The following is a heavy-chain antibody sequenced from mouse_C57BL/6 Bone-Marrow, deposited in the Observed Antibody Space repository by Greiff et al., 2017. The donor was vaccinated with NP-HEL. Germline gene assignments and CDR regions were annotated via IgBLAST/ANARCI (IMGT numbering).Heavy chain of an antibody. V-gene: IGHV5-16*01. J-gene: IGHJ4*01. Sequence: EVQVVESEGGLVQPGSSMKLSCTASGFTFSDYSMAWVRQVPEKGLEWVANINYDGSSTYYLDSLNSRFIISRDNAKNILYLQMSSLKTEDTATYYCAREGGLRRRTYAMDYWGQGTSVTVSS. CDR3: AREGGLRRRTYAMDY. CDR1: GFTFSDYS. CDR2: INYDGSST. D-gene: IGHD2-4*01.